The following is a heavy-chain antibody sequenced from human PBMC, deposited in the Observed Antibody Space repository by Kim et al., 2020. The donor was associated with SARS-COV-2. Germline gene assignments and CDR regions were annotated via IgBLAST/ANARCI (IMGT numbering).Heavy chain of an antibody. CDR2: ISSSSSTI. D-gene: IGHD4-17*01. CDR3: ARPPFSPYGDYDWFDP. CDR1: GFTFSSYS. V-gene: IGHV3-48*02. Sequence: GGSLRLSCAASGFTFSSYSMNWVRQAPGKGLEWVSYISSSSSTIYYADSVKGRFTISRDNAKNSLYLQMNSLRDEDTAVYYCARPPFSPYGDYDWFDPWGQGTLVTVSS. J-gene: IGHJ5*02.